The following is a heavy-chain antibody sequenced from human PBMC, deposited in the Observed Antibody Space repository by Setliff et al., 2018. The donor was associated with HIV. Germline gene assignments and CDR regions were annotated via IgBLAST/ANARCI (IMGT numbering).Heavy chain of an antibody. CDR3: ARLGPYCGGDCYSIGLQYFDY. CDR1: GDSISSSIYY. Sequence: KSSETLSLTWIVSGDSISSSIYYWGWIRQPPGKGLEWIGTIYYSGSTYYNPSLKSRVTISLDTSKNHFSLKLSSVTAADTAVYYCARLGPYCGGDCYSIGLQYFDYWCQGALVTVSS. J-gene: IGHJ4*02. V-gene: IGHV4-39*02. D-gene: IGHD2-21*02. CDR2: IYYSGST.